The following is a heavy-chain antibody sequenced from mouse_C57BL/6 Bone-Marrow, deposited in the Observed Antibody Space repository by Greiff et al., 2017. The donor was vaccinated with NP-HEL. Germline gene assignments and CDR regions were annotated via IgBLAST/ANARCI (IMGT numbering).Heavy chain of an antibody. CDR2: IWSGGST. D-gene: IGHD6-2*01. CDR1: GFSLTSYG. J-gene: IGHJ2*01. CDR3: ARNVETLWASFDY. Sequence: VKVVESGPGLVQPSQSLSITCTVSGFSLTSYGVHWVRQSPGKGLEWLGVIWSGGSTDYNAAFISRLSISKDNSKSRVFFKMNSLQADDTAIYYCARNVETLWASFDYWGQGTTLTVSS. V-gene: IGHV2-2*01.